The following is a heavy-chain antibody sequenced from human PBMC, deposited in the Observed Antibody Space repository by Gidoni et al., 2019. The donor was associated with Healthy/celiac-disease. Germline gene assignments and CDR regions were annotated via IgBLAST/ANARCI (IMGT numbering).Heavy chain of an antibody. Sequence: QLQLQESGPGLVTPSETLSLTCTVSGGSISSSSYYWCWIRQPPGKGLEWIGSIYYSGSTYYNPSLKSRVTISVDTSKNQFSLKLSSVTAADTAVYYCAWHGSGPFDYWGQGTLVTVSS. CDR3: AWHGSGPFDY. CDR1: GGSISSSSYY. J-gene: IGHJ4*02. V-gene: IGHV4-39*01. CDR2: IYYSGST. D-gene: IGHD3-10*01.